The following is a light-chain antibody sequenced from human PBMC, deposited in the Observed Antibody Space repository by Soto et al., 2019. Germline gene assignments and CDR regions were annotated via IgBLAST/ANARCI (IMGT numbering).Light chain of an antibody. V-gene: IGKV3-15*01. Sequence: EVVLTHSPATLSVSPGERATFSCRASQNIATNLAWYQQKPGQAPSLLIYGASNRATGIPARFSAGGSGTEFTLTISSLQSEDFAVYYCQQYNFWPYTFGQGT. J-gene: IGKJ2*01. CDR1: QNIATN. CDR2: GAS. CDR3: QQYNFWPYT.